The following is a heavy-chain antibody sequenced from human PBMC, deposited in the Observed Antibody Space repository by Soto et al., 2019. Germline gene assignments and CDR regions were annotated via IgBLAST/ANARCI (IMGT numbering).Heavy chain of an antibody. CDR1: EFTFSNYW. V-gene: IGHV3-7*01. D-gene: IGHD6-25*01. J-gene: IGHJ6*02. CDR3: ARVYPGTGWPFHYYGMDV. CDR2: IKQDGSEK. Sequence: PGGSLRLSCVASEFTFSNYWMSWVRQAPGKGLEWVANIKQDGSEKYYVDSVKGRFTISRDNAENSLYPQMNSLRAEDTALYYCARVYPGTGWPFHYYGMDVWGQGTTVTVSS.